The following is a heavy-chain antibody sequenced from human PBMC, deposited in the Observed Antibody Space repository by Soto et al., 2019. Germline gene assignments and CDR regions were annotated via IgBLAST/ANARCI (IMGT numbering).Heavy chain of an antibody. V-gene: IGHV1-69*12. CDR3: ARDQGLVAARTTPNWLDP. Sequence: QVQLVQSGTEVKKPGSSVKVSCEASGGTFINYAFTWVRQAPGQGLEWMGGITPIFGTRNYAQKFQGRVTITAEXXTXTXXMELSSLKSENTAVYYCARDQGLVAARTTPNWLDPWGQGTLVTVSS. CDR1: GGTFINYA. J-gene: IGHJ5*02. D-gene: IGHD6-13*01. CDR2: ITPIFGTR.